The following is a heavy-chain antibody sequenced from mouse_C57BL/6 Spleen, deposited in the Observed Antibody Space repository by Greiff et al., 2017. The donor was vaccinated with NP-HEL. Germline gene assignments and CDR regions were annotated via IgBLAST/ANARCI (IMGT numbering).Heavy chain of an antibody. CDR1: GYTFTSYW. D-gene: IGHD2-3*01. V-gene: IGHV1-72*01. Sequence: VQLQQSGAELVKPGASVKLSCKASGYTFTSYWMHWVKQRPGRGLEWIGRIDPNSGGTKYNEKFKSKATLTVDKPSSTAYMQLSSLTSEDSAVYYVARSADGYPYYCDYWGQGTTLTVSS. CDR2: IDPNSGGT. J-gene: IGHJ2*01. CDR3: ARSADGYPYYCDY.